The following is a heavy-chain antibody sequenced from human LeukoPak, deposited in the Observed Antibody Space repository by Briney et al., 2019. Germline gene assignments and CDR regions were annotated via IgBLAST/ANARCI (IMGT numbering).Heavy chain of an antibody. Sequence: PGGSLRLSCAASGFTFIRYWMHWFRQAPGKGLEWVSRINNDGSSASYADSVKGRFTISRDNSKNTLYLQMNSLRAEDTAVYYCARGHVVVPAAPDYWGQGTLVTVSS. CDR3: ARGHVVVPAAPDY. V-gene: IGHV3-74*01. CDR1: GFTFIRYW. J-gene: IGHJ4*02. CDR2: INNDGSSA. D-gene: IGHD2-2*01.